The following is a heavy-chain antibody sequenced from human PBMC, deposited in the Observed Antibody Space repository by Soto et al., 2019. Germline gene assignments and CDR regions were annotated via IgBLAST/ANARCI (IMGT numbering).Heavy chain of an antibody. Sequence: SETLSLTCAVSGYSISSGYYWGWIRQPPGKGLEWIGSIYHSGSTYYNPSLKSRVTISVDTSKNQFSLKLSSVTAADTAVYYCARDRPDFWSGYHEVYYYYGMDVWGQGTTVTVSS. V-gene: IGHV4-38-2*02. D-gene: IGHD3-3*01. CDR3: ARDRPDFWSGYHEVYYYYGMDV. J-gene: IGHJ6*02. CDR1: GYSISSGYY. CDR2: IYHSGST.